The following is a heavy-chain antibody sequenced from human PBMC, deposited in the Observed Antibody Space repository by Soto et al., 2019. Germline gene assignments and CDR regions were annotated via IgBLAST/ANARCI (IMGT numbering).Heavy chain of an antibody. J-gene: IGHJ4*02. CDR1: GGSFIGYY. V-gene: IGHV4-34*01. CDR3: ARGRLLWFGESYFDY. D-gene: IGHD3-10*01. CDR2: INHSGST. Sequence: LSLTCAVYGGSFIGYYWSWIRQPPGKGLEWIGEINHSGSTNYNPSLKSRVTISVDTSKNQFSLKLSSVTAADTAVYYCARGRLLWFGESYFDYWGQGTLVTVSS.